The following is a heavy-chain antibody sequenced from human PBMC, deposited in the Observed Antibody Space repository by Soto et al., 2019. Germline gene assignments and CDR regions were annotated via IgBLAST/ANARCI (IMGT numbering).Heavy chain of an antibody. CDR1: GGSISSYY. D-gene: IGHD2-2*01. V-gene: IGHV4-59*01. CDR3: ARDRGVVLVPAAIPPYYYYGMDV. J-gene: IGHJ6*02. Sequence: SETLSLTCTVSGGSISSYYWSWIRQPPGKGLEWIGYIYYIGSTNYNPSLKSRVTISVDTSNTHFSLKLSSVTAADTAVYYCARDRGVVLVPAAIPPYYYYGMDVWGQGTTVTVPS. CDR2: IYYIGST.